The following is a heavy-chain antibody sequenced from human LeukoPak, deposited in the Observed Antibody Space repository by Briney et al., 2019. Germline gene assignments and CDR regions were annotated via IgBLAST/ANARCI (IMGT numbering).Heavy chain of an antibody. V-gene: IGHV3-23*01. D-gene: IGHD6-19*01. Sequence: PGGSLRLSCAASGFTFSSYAMSWVRQAPGKGLEWVSRISGGGGSTCYADSVKGRFTISRDNSKDTLYLQMNTLRAEDTAVYYCAKLESIIAVAGVGYWGQGTLVTVSS. CDR2: ISGGGGST. CDR3: AKLESIIAVAGVGY. CDR1: GFTFSSYA. J-gene: IGHJ4*02.